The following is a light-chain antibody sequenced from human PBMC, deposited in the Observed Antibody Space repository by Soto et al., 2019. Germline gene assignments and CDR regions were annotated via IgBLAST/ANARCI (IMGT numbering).Light chain of an antibody. Sequence: QSALAQPASVSVSPGQSITISCSGSANDYVSWYQHHPGKAPRLLLYEVTHRPSGVSHRFSGSKSGNTASLTISGLQPEDEAHYYCTSFISRTSPILFGGGTQLTVL. CDR3: TSFISRTSPIL. CDR1: ANDY. V-gene: IGLV2-14*01. J-gene: IGLJ2*01. CDR2: EVT.